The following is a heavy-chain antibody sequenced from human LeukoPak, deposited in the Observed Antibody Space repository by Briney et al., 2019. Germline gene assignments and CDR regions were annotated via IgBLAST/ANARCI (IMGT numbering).Heavy chain of an antibody. CDR3: ARDHYYGSGRLSRAIDY. V-gene: IGHV3-7*01. Sequence: PGGSLRLSCAASGFTFSSYAMSWVRQAPGKGLEWVANIKQDGSEKYYVDSVKGRFTISRDNAKNSLYLQMNSLRAEDTAVYYCARDHYYGSGRLSRAIDYWGQGTLVTVSS. D-gene: IGHD3-10*01. CDR1: GFTFSSYA. J-gene: IGHJ4*02. CDR2: IKQDGSEK.